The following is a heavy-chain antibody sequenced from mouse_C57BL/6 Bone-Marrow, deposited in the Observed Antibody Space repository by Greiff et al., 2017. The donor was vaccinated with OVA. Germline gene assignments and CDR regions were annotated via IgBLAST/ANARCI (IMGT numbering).Heavy chain of an antibody. J-gene: IGHJ2*01. V-gene: IGHV1-69*01. CDR1: GYTFTSYW. CDR3: ARARPGYFDY. Sequence: QVQLQQPGAELVMPGASVKLSCKASGYTFTSYWMHWVKQRPGQGLEWIGEIDPSDSYTNYNQKFKGKSTLTVDKSSSTAYMQLSSLTSEDSAVYYCARARPGYFDYWGQGTTLTVPS. CDR2: IDPSDSYT.